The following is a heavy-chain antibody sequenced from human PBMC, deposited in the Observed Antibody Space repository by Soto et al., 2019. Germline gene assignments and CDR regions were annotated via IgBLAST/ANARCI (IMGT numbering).Heavy chain of an antibody. D-gene: IGHD6-19*01. CDR3: TGKSSGWSSSDY. Sequence: PSETLSLTCTVSGGSISSSSYYWGWIRQPPGKGLEWIGSIYYSGSTYYNPSLKSRVTISVDTSKNQFSLKLSSVTAADTAVYYCTGKSSGWSSSDYWGQGTLVTVSS. J-gene: IGHJ4*02. CDR1: GGSISSSSYY. V-gene: IGHV4-39*01. CDR2: IYYSGST.